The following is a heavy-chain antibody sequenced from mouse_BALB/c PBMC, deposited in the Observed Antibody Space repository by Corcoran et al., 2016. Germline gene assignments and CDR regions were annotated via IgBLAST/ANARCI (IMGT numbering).Heavy chain of an antibody. CDR3: ARGRVLPWFAY. V-gene: IGHV1S136*01. D-gene: IGHD1-1*01. J-gene: IGHJ3*01. Sequence: EVQLQQSGPELVKPGASVKMSCKASGYTFTSHVMHWVKQKPGQGLEWIGYINPYNDGTKYNEKFKGKATLTSDKSSSTAYMELSSLTSEDSAVYYCARGRVLPWFAYLGQGTVVTVSA. CDR1: GYTFTSHV. CDR2: INPYNDGT.